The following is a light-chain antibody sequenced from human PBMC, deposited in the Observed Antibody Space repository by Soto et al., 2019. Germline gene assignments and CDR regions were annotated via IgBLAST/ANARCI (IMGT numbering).Light chain of an antibody. CDR3: QQRSSWPALT. J-gene: IGKJ4*01. CDR2: DAS. Sequence: EIVLTQSPATLSLSPGERATLSCRATQRVSSYLVWYQQKPGQAPRLLIYDASNRATGIPARFSGSGSGTDFTLTISSLEPEDFAVYYCQQRSSWPALTFGGGTKVEIK. V-gene: IGKV3-11*01. CDR1: QRVSSY.